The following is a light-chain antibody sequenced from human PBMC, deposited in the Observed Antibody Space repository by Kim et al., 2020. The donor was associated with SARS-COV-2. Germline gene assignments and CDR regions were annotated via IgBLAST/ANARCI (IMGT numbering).Light chain of an antibody. V-gene: IGLV3-19*01. J-gene: IGLJ2*01. CDR2: DDT. CDR3: NSRDSSGHLVV. CDR1: SLRIFS. Sequence: ALGQTVRITCQGDSLRIFSASWYQKKPGQAPILVIYDDTNGASGIPVRVSGSRSGNTASLTITGAQAEDEADYYCNSRDSSGHLVVFGGGTQLTVL.